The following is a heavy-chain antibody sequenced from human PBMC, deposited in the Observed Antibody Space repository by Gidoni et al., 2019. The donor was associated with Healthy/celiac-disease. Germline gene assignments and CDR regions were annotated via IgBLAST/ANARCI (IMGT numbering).Heavy chain of an antibody. J-gene: IGHJ4*02. CDR3: AKDRDSNQKSLFDY. CDR1: VFTFDDYA. Sequence: EVQLVESGGGLVLLGRSLRLSCAASVFTFDDYAMHWVRKAPGKGLEWVSGSSWNSGSIGYADSVKGRFTISRDNAKNSLYLQMNSLRAEDTALYYCAKDRDSNQKSLFDYWGQGTLVTVSS. CDR2: SSWNSGSI. D-gene: IGHD4-4*01. V-gene: IGHV3-9*01.